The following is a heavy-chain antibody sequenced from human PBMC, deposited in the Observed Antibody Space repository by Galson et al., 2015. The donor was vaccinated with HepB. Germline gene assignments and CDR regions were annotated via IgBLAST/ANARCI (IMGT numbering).Heavy chain of an antibody. CDR1: GDSIRSYY. D-gene: IGHD6-19*01. CDR3: ARVLAEYSNGWYRGAEVDY. J-gene: IGHJ4*02. V-gene: IGHV4-59*01. Sequence: SETLSLTCTVSGDSIRSYYWGWIRQPPGKGLEWIGDIYYSGSTNYNPSLKSRVTISIDTSKNQFSLKLSSLTAADTAVYYCARVLAEYSNGWYRGAEVDYWGQGTLVTVSS. CDR2: IYYSGST.